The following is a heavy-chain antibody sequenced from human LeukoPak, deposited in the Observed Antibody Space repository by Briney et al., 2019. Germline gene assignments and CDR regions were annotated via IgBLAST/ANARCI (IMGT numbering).Heavy chain of an antibody. CDR2: IIPILGIA. J-gene: IGHJ6*02. CDR1: GGTFSSYA. Sequence: VASVKVSCKASGGTFSSYAISWVRQAPGQGLEWMGRIIPILGIANYAQKFQGRVTITADKSTSTAYMELSSLRSEDTAVYYCARARIRFLEWLPDYYYYYGMDVWGQGTTVTVSS. CDR3: ARARIRFLEWLPDYYYYYGMDV. V-gene: IGHV1-69*04. D-gene: IGHD3-3*01.